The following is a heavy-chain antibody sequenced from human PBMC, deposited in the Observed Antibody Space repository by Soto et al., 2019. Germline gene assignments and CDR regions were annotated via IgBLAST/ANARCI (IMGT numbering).Heavy chain of an antibody. CDR1: GGSISSGGYY. D-gene: IGHD3-22*01. J-gene: IGHJ4*02. Sequence: PSETLSFTCTVSGGSISSGGYYWSWIRQHPGKGLEWIGYIYYSGSTYYNPSLKSRVTISVDTSKNQFSLKLSSVTAADTAVYYCARGNYYDSSGYHPPFDYWGQGTLVTVSS. CDR3: ARGNYYDSSGYHPPFDY. V-gene: IGHV4-31*03. CDR2: IYYSGST.